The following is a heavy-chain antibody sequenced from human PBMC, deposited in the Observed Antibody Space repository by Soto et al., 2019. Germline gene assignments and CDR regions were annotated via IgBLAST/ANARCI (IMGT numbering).Heavy chain of an antibody. V-gene: IGHV1-46*01. Sequence: GASVKVSCKASGYNFTSHYMHWVRQAPGQGLESMGIVYPRGGTTIYAQKFQGRVTMTRDTSTHTFYMEPSSLRSEDTSMYYCARVGYSSTGTTFHYHGLDVWGQGTTVTVSS. CDR2: VYPRGGTT. D-gene: IGHD3-22*01. CDR1: GYNFTSHY. CDR3: ARVGYSSTGTTFHYHGLDV. J-gene: IGHJ6*02.